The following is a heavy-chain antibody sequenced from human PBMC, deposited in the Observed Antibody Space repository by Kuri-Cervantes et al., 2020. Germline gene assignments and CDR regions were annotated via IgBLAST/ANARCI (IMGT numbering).Heavy chain of an antibody. J-gene: IGHJ4*02. CDR3: ARVDSWYGSSALDY. Sequence: SETLSLTCTVSGGSISSYYWSWIRQPAGKGLEWIGRIYTSGSTNYNPSLKSRVTMSVDTSKNQFSLKLSSVTAADTAVYYCARVDSWYGSSALDYWGQGNLVNVSS. D-gene: IGHD6-13*01. CDR2: IYTSGST. CDR1: GGSISSYY. V-gene: IGHV4-4*07.